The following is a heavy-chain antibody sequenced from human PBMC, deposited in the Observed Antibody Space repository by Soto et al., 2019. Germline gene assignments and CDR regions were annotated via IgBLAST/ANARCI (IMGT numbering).Heavy chain of an antibody. CDR1: GFTFSSYG. CDR2: IWYDGSNK. Sequence: LRLSCAASGFTFSSYGMHWVRQAPGKGLEWVAVIWYDGSNKYYADSVKGRFTISRDNSKNTLYLQMNSLRAEDTAVYYCASRGSGWYPVYFDYWGQGTLVTVSS. J-gene: IGHJ4*02. CDR3: ASRGSGWYPVYFDY. D-gene: IGHD6-19*01. V-gene: IGHV3-33*01.